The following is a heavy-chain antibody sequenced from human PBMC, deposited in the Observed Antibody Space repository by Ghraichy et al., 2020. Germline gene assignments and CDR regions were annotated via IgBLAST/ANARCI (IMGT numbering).Heavy chain of an antibody. CDR2: ISSSSTNI. CDR1: GFPFSSFS. J-gene: IGHJ6*02. CDR3: ARDRYDILTGLVYYGMDV. V-gene: IGHV3-21*06. Sequence: GGSLRLSCAASGFPFSSFSMNWVRQAPGKGLEWVSSISSSSTNIFHADSVKGRFTISRDNAKNSLYLQMNSLRAEDTAVYYCARDRYDILTGLVYYGMDVWGRGTTVTVSS. D-gene: IGHD3-9*01.